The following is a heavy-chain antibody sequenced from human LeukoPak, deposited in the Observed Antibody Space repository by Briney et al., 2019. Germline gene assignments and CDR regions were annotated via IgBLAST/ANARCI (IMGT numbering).Heavy chain of an antibody. D-gene: IGHD3-22*01. Sequence: ASVKLSCKASGYTFTSYDINWVRQATGQGLEWMGWMNPNSGHTGYAQKFQGRVTMTRNTSISTAYMELSSLRSEDTAVYYCAGNYYDSSGTDAFDIWGQGTMVTVSS. V-gene: IGHV1-8*01. CDR2: MNPNSGHT. J-gene: IGHJ3*02. CDR1: GYTFTSYD. CDR3: AGNYYDSSGTDAFDI.